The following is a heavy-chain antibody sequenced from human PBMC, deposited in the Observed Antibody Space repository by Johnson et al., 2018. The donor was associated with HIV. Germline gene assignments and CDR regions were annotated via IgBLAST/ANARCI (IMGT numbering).Heavy chain of an antibody. Sequence: EVQLVESGGGVVQPGRSMRLSCAASGFTFDDYAMHWVRQAPGKGLEWVSGLSWNSGSIGYADSVKGRFTISRDNAKNSLYLQMNSLRAEDTALYYCAKDIYRLPYSGSYYSISAFDNWGQGTMVTVSS. J-gene: IGHJ3*02. D-gene: IGHD1-26*01. CDR2: LSWNSGSI. V-gene: IGHV3-9*01. CDR3: AKDIYRLPYSGSYYSISAFDN. CDR1: GFTFDDYA.